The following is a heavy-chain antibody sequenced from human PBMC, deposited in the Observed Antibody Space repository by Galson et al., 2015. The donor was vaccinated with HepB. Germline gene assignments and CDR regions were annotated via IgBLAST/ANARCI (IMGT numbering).Heavy chain of an antibody. J-gene: IGHJ6*02. CDR1: GGSISSSSYY. CDR3: ASDSGWYYYYGMDV. CDR2: IYYSGST. D-gene: IGHD6-19*01. V-gene: IGHV4-39*01. Sequence: LSLTCTVSGGSISSSSYYWGWIRQPPGKGLEWIGSIYYSGSTYYNPSLKSRVTISVDTSKNQFSLKLSSVTAANTAVYYCASDSGWYYYYGMDVWGQGTTVTVSS.